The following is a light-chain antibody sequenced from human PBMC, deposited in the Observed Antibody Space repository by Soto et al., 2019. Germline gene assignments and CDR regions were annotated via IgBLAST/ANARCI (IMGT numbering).Light chain of an antibody. V-gene: IGKV3-15*01. CDR2: GTS. CDR1: HSVSSN. CDR3: QQYNDWPLT. Sequence: EIVVTQSPATLSVSPGERATLSCRASHSVSSNLAWYQRKPGQAPRLLIYGTSTRATGIPVRFSGSGSGTEFTVTISSLQSEDSAVYYCQQYNDWPLTFGGGTKVEIK. J-gene: IGKJ4*01.